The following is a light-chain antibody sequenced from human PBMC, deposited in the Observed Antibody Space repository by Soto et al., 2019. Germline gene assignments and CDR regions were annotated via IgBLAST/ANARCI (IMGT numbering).Light chain of an antibody. V-gene: IGLV2-23*01. Sequence: QSALAQPASLSGSPGQSITISCTGTSNDVGGHNLVSWYQQHPGKAPKLMIYEGSKRPSGVSNRFSGSKSGDTASLTISGLQAEDEADYYCTSYADISTVVFGGGTKLTVL. J-gene: IGLJ3*02. CDR3: TSYADISTVV. CDR2: EGS. CDR1: SNDVGGHNL.